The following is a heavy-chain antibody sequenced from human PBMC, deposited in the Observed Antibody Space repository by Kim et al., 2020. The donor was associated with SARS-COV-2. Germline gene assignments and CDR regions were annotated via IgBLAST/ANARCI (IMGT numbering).Heavy chain of an antibody. Sequence: SVKVSCKASGGTFSSYAISWVRQAPGQGLEWMGGIIPIFGTANYAQKFQGRVTITADESTSTAYMELSSLRSEDTAVYYCAGTSDYYDSSGYTLGDPWGQGTLVTVSS. CDR2: IIPIFGTA. J-gene: IGHJ5*02. CDR3: AGTSDYYDSSGYTLGDP. V-gene: IGHV1-69*13. D-gene: IGHD3-22*01. CDR1: GGTFSSYA.